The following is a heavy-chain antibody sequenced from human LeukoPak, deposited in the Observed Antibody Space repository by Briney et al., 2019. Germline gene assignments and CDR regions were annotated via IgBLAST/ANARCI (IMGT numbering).Heavy chain of an antibody. CDR2: ISSSGEIT. D-gene: IGHD3-3*01. J-gene: IGHJ4*02. V-gene: IGHV3-23*01. CDR3: AKEAVLRFLEWTQPAAPFDY. Sequence: GGSLRLSCAASGFTFSTYAMSWVRQTPGKGLEWVSSISSSGEITFYADSVKGRFTISRDNSKNTLYLQMNSLRAEDTAVYYCAKEAVLRFLEWTQPAAPFDYWGQGTLVTVSS. CDR1: GFTFSTYA.